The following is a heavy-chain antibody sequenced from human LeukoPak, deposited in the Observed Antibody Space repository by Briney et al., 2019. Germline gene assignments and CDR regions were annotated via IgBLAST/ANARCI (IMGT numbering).Heavy chain of an antibody. CDR3: GRDALVGYFSYYYMDV. D-gene: IGHD2-15*01. J-gene: IGHJ6*03. Sequence: SETLSLTCTVSGGAITSHYWTWIRQFPVKGLEWIGDISNSGSTSYNPSLKSRVTISIDTSKNQFSLKLSSVTAADTAVYYCGRDALVGYFSYYYMDVWGKGTTVTVSS. CDR1: GGAITSHY. CDR2: ISNSGST. V-gene: IGHV4-59*11.